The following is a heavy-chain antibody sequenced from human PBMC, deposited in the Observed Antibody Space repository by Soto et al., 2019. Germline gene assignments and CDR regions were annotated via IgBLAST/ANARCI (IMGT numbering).Heavy chain of an antibody. CDR1: GGSISSSSYY. Sequence: QLQLQESGPGLVKPSETLSLTCTVSGGSISSSSYYWGWIRQPPGKGLEWIGSIYYSGSTYYNPSLKSRVTIAVDTSKNQFSLKLSSVTAADTAVYYCARISGRGVVAATVRYFDYWGQGTLVTVSS. D-gene: IGHD2-15*01. V-gene: IGHV4-39*01. CDR3: ARISGRGVVAATVRYFDY. CDR2: IYYSGST. J-gene: IGHJ4*02.